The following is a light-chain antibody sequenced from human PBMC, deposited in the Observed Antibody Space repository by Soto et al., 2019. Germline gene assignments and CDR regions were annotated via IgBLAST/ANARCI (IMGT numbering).Light chain of an antibody. CDR2: SNN. V-gene: IGLV1-44*01. Sequence: QSVLSHPPSASGTPGQRVTISCSGSTSNIETNPVSWYQHLPGTAPKVLIHSNNVRASGVPDRFSASKSGASASLAISGLQSEDEGDYYCAAWDDSLNGVVFGGGTKVTV. CDR3: AAWDDSLNGVV. J-gene: IGLJ2*01. CDR1: TSNIETNP.